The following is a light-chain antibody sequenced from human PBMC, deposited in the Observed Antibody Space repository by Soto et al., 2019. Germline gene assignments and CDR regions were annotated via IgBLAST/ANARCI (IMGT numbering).Light chain of an antibody. J-gene: IGKJ4*01. CDR2: DAS. V-gene: IGKV3-11*01. CDR1: QSVSSY. CDR3: QQRSNWPLN. Sequence: EIVLSQSPATLSLSPGERATLSCRASQSVSSYLAWYQQKPGQAPRLLIYDASNRATGIPARFSGSGSGTDFTLTISRLEPEDFAVYYCQQRSNWPLNFGGGTKVEIK.